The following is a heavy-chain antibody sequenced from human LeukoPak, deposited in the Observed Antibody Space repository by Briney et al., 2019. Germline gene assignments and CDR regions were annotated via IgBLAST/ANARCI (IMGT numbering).Heavy chain of an antibody. CDR1: GFTVSSNY. CDR2: IYSGGST. V-gene: IGHV3-53*01. Sequence: GGSLRLSCAASGFTVSSNYMSWVRQAPGKGLEWVSVIYSGGSTYYADSVKGRFTISRDNSKNTLYLQMSSLRAEDTAVYYCARVGYDILTPMDVWGQGTTVTVSS. CDR3: ARVGYDILTPMDV. J-gene: IGHJ6*02. D-gene: IGHD3-9*01.